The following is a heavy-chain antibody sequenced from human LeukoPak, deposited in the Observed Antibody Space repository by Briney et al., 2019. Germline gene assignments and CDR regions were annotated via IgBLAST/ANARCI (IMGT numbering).Heavy chain of an antibody. CDR1: GGSSSGYY. V-gene: IGHV4-34*01. Sequence: SETLFLTCAVHGGSSSGYYWSWIRQPPGKGLEWIGEINHSGSTNYNPSLKSRVTMSVDTSRNQFSLRLSSVTAADTAVYYCARSYDYLWGSHRYTPTFDSWGQGTLVTVSS. CDR2: INHSGST. CDR3: ARSYDYLWGSHRYTPTFDS. D-gene: IGHD3-16*02. J-gene: IGHJ4*02.